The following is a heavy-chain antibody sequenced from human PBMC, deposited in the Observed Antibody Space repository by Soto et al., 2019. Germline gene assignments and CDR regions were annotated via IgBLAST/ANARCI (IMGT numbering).Heavy chain of an antibody. CDR3: ARATSFSGHHGY. Sequence: PSETLSLTCTVSGGSISSGGYYWSWIRQHPGKGLEWIGYIYYSGSTYYNPSLKSRVTISVDTSKNQFSLKLSSVTAADTAVYYCARATSFSGHHGYWGQGTLVTVSS. J-gene: IGHJ4*02. CDR2: IYYSGST. D-gene: IGHD2-8*02. V-gene: IGHV4-31*03. CDR1: GGSISSGGYY.